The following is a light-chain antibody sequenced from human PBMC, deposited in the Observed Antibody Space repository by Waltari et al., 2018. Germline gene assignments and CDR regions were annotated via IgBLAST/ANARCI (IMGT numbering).Light chain of an antibody. V-gene: IGLV1-40*01. CDR3: SSYDSSLRAVV. Sequence: QSVLTQPPSVSGAAGQWVIIACTGASANIETTYFVHSYQQLPGTAPKLLISANHRRPPGVPDRFSGSKSGTSASLAITGLQSEDEADYYCSSYDSSLRAVVFGGGTKLTVL. J-gene: IGLJ2*01. CDR2: ANH. CDR1: SANIETTYF.